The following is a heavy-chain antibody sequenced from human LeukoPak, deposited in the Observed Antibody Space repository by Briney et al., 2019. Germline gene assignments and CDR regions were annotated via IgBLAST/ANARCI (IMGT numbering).Heavy chain of an antibody. CDR3: ARTVGYSSSWYARIGYYFDY. CDR1: GGSISSYY. Sequence: SETLSLTCTVSGGSISSYYWSWIRQPPGKGLEWIRYIYYSGSTNYNPSLKSRVTISVDTSKNQFPLKLSSVTAADTAVYYCARTVGYSSSWYARIGYYFDYWGQGTLVTVSS. V-gene: IGHV4-59*01. J-gene: IGHJ4*02. CDR2: IYYSGST. D-gene: IGHD6-13*01.